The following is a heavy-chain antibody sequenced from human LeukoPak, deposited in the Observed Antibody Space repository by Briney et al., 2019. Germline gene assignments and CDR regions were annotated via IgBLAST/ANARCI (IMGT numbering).Heavy chain of an antibody. V-gene: IGHV3-30-3*01. CDR2: ISYDGSNK. D-gene: IGHD1-1*01. CDR1: GFTFSSYA. Sequence: GGSLRLSCAASGFTFSSYAMHWVRQAPGKGLEWVAVISYDGSNKYYADSVKGRFTISRDNSKNTLYLQMNSLRAEDTAVYYCARTGGSGAFDIWGRGTMVTVSS. J-gene: IGHJ3*02. CDR3: ARTGGSGAFDI.